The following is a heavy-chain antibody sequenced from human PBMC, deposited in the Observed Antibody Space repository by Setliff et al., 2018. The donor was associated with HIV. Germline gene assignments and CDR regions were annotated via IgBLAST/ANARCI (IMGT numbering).Heavy chain of an antibody. J-gene: IGHJ4*02. CDR1: GGSISSNNW. V-gene: IGHV4-4*02. D-gene: IGHD7-27*01. CDR2: IYHGGST. Sequence: SETLSLTCAVSGGSISSNNWWSWARQPPGKGLEWIGEIYHGGSTNYNSSLKSRVTISVDTSKNQFSLKLSSVTAADTAVYYCARDGTGAYDYWGQGTLVTVSS. CDR3: ARDGTGAYDY.